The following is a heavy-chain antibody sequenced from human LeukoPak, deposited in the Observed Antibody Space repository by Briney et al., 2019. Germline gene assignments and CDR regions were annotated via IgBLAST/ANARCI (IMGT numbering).Heavy chain of an antibody. CDR1: GFTFSNYA. J-gene: IGHJ5*02. CDR2: ISDHGSEK. Sequence: GGSLRLSCAASGFTFSNYAIHWVRQAPGKGLEWVAVISDHGSEKYYADSVRGRFTISRDNSMDTLYLQMNSLRDEDTAIYFCAKVFVLMRGTPENWFDPWGQGTLVTVSS. D-gene: IGHD1-14*01. V-gene: IGHV3-30*18. CDR3: AKVFVLMRGTPENWFDP.